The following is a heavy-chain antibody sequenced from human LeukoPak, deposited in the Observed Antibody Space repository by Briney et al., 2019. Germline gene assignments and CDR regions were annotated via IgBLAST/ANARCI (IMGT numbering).Heavy chain of an antibody. V-gene: IGHV4-34*01. J-gene: IGHJ4*02. CDR3: ARGGTYSSPLDY. CDR1: GGSFSDYY. D-gene: IGHD6-19*01. CDR2: INQSGST. Sequence: SETLSLTCTVSGGSFSDYYWTWIRQPPGKGLEWIGEINQSGSTSYTPSLKSRVTISVDTSKNQFSLKLSSVTAADTAVYYCARGGTYSSPLDYWGQGTLVTVSS.